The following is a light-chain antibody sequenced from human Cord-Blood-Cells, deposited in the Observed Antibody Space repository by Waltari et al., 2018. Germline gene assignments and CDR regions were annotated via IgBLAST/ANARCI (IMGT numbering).Light chain of an antibody. J-gene: IGLJ2*01. CDR1: SSDVGGYNY. V-gene: IGLV2-8*01. CDR2: EVS. CDR3: SSYAGSNNVA. Sequence: SALTQPPSASGSPGQSVTISCTGTSSDVGGYNYDSWYQQHPGKAPKLMIYEVSKRPSGVPDRFSGSKSGNTASLTVSGLQAEDEADYYCSSYAGSNNVAFGGGTKLTVL.